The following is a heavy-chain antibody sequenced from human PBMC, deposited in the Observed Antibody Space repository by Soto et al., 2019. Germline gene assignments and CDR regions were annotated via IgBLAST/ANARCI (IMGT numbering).Heavy chain of an antibody. Sequence: QVQLQESGPGLVKPSQTLSLTCTVSGGSISSGGYYWNWIRQHPGKGLEWIGYIYYRGTTYYNPSLKWRVTLSVYTSKNQFSLKLSSVTAADTAVYYCAASCVGCGGFNYYGMDVWGQGTTVTVSS. D-gene: IGHD2-21*01. CDR2: IYYRGTT. J-gene: IGHJ6*02. V-gene: IGHV4-31*03. CDR1: GGSISSGGYY. CDR3: AASCVGCGGFNYYGMDV.